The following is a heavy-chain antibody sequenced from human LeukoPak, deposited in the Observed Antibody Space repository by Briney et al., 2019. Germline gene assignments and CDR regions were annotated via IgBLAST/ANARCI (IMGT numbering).Heavy chain of an antibody. Sequence: GGSLRLSCAVSGLTFSSYCMSWVRQAPGKGLEWVSSISSSSSYIYYADSVKGRFTISRDNAKNSLYLQMNSLRAEDTAVYYCAREGYDSSGYYEYYWGQGTLVTVSS. CDR3: AREGYDSSGYYEYY. D-gene: IGHD3-22*01. CDR2: ISSSSSYI. V-gene: IGHV3-21*01. CDR1: GLTFSSYC. J-gene: IGHJ4*02.